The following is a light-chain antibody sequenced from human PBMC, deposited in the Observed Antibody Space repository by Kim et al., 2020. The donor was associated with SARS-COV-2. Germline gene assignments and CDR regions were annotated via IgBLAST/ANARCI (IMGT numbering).Light chain of an antibody. CDR2: RNN. J-gene: IGLJ2*01. CDR3: AAWDDSLDGAV. V-gene: IGLV1-44*01. CDR1: SSNIGSNT. Sequence: QSVLTQPPSASGTPGQRVTISCSGSSSNIGSNTVNWYQQLPGTAPKLLTYRNNQRPSGVPDRFSGSKSGTSASLAISGLQSEDEADYYCAAWDDSLDGAVFGGGTQLTVL.